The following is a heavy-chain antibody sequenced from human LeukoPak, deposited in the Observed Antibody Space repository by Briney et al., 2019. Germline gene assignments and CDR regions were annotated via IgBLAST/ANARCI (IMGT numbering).Heavy chain of an antibody. CDR3: ARLRDVLLWFGDLGGWFDP. V-gene: IGHV4-39*01. CDR1: GGSISSSSYY. CDR2: IYYSGST. D-gene: IGHD3-10*01. J-gene: IGHJ5*02. Sequence: SETLSLTCTVSGGSISSSSYYWGWIHQPPGKGLEWIGSIYYSGSTYYNPSLKSRVTISVDTSKNQFSLKLSSVTAADTAVYYCARLRDVLLWFGDLGGWFDPWGQGTLVTVSS.